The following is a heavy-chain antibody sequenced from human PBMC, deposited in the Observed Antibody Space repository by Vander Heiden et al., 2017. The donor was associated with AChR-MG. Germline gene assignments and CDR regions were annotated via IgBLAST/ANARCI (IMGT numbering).Heavy chain of an antibody. CDR2: ISGSGGST. CDR1: GFPFSRYA. Sequence: EVQLLESGGGLVQPGGSLRLSCAASGFPFSRYAMGWVRPAPGKGLEWVSAISGSGGSTYYADSVKGRFTISRDNSKNTLYLQMNSLRAEDTAVYYCAKDQIVDFWSGYQANWFDPWGQGTLVTVSS. CDR3: AKDQIVDFWSGYQANWFDP. J-gene: IGHJ5*02. V-gene: IGHV3-23*01. D-gene: IGHD3-3*01.